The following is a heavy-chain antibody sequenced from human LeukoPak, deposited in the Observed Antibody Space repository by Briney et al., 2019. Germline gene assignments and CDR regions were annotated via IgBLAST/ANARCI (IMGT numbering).Heavy chain of an antibody. J-gene: IGHJ6*02. CDR3: ARGIGDWAYYYYGMDV. CDR1: GFTFSSYA. D-gene: IGHD2-21*02. V-gene: IGHV3-23*01. Sequence: GGSLRLSCTASGFTFSSYAMSWVRQAPGKGLEWVSAISGSGGNTYYADSVKGRFTISRDNAKNTLYLQVNSLRAEDTAVYYCARGIGDWAYYYYGMDVWGQGTTVTVSS. CDR2: ISGSGGNT.